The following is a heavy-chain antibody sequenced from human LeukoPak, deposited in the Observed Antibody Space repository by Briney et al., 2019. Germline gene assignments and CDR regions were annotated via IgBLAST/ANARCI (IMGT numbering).Heavy chain of an antibody. CDR1: GGTFSSYA. V-gene: IGHV1-69*13. Sequence: SVKVSCKASGGTFSSYAISWARQAPGQGLEWMGGIIPIFGTANYAQKFQGRVTITADESTSTAYMELSSLRSEDTAVYYCANPFSGSYYAFDIWGQGTMVTVSS. CDR2: IIPIFGTA. J-gene: IGHJ3*02. CDR3: ANPFSGSYYAFDI. D-gene: IGHD1-26*01.